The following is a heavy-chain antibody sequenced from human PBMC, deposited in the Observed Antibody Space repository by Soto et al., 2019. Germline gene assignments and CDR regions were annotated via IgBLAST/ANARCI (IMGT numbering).Heavy chain of an antibody. CDR3: AREKVGTTFFYK. J-gene: IGHJ4*02. D-gene: IGHD1-1*01. CDR1: GFAISRGYY. CDR2: IYPSVSS. Sequence: SETLSLTCSVAGFAISRGYYWSWVRQPPGKGLEWIGSIYPSVSSYHNPSLETRVRLSIDTSKNQFTLNLTSVTAADTALYYCAREKVGTTFFYKWGQGIQVTVSS. V-gene: IGHV4-38-2*02.